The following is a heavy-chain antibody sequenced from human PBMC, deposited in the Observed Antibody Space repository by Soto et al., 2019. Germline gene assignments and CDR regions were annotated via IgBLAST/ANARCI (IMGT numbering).Heavy chain of an antibody. CDR1: GFTFSRKA. D-gene: IGHD5-12*01. CDR3: VGYDPLDY. CDR2: IRGSGETT. J-gene: IGHJ4*02. V-gene: IGHV3-23*01. Sequence: XGFLRLSFIASGFTFSRKAMSWVRQAPGKGLEWVSAIRGSGETTYYANSVKGRFTISRDNSKNTLYLQVNSLRAEDTDVYYCVGYDPLDYWGQGTLVTVSS.